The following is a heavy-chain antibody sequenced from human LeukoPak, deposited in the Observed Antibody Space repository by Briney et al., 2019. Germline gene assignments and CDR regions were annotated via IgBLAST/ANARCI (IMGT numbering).Heavy chain of an antibody. CDR1: GFSMSSSGYY. J-gene: IGHJ4*02. CDR2: IYYSGYT. V-gene: IGHV4-39*07. Sequence: SETLSLTCTVSGFSMSSSGYYWGWIRQPPGKGLEWIGSIYYSGYTYYNPSLKSRVTISVDTSKNQFSLKLSSVTAADTAVYYCARRGYCSGGSCYHYWGQGTLVTVSS. CDR3: ARRGYCSGGSCYHY. D-gene: IGHD2-15*01.